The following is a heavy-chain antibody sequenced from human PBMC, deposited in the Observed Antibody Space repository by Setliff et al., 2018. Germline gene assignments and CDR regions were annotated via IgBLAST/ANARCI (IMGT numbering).Heavy chain of an antibody. CDR1: GGAVSGFY. CDR3: ARSRYYDSSGNNYGLDY. D-gene: IGHD3-22*01. J-gene: IGHJ4*02. Sequence: SETLSLTCDIKGGAVSGFYWSWIRQTPGKDLEWIGEISHNGRVSSSPSLKSRVTISVDRAKNHFSLKLTSVTAADTAMYYCARSRYYDSSGNNYGLDYWGQGTRVTSPQ. V-gene: IGHV4-34*01. CDR2: ISHNGRV.